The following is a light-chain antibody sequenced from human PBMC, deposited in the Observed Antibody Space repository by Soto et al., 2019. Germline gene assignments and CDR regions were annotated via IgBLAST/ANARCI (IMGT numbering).Light chain of an antibody. Sequence: QPVLTQSPSASASLGASVKLTCTLSSGNSSYAIAWHQQQPEKGPRYLMKLNSDGSHSKGDGIPDRFSGSSSGAERYLTISSLQSEDEADYYCQTWGTGAHVVFGGGTKLTVL. CDR1: SGNSSYA. CDR2: LNSDGSH. J-gene: IGLJ2*01. V-gene: IGLV4-69*01. CDR3: QTWGTGAHVV.